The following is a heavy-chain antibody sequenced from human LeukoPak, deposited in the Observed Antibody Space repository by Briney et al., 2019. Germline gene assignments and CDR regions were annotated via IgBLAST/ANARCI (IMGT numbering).Heavy chain of an antibody. J-gene: IGHJ4*02. V-gene: IGHV4-4*07. Sequence: SETLSLTCTVSGGSISSYYWSWIRQPAGKGLEWIGRIYTSGSTNYNPSLKSRVTMSVDTSKNQFSLKLSSVTAADTAVYYCARSYDSSGYCYLTPTYYFDYWGQGTLVTVSS. CDR3: ARSYDSSGYCYLTPTYYFDY. CDR1: GGSISSYY. CDR2: IYTSGST. D-gene: IGHD3-22*01.